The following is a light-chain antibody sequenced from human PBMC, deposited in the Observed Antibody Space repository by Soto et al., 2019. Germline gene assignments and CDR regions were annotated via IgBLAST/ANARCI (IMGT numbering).Light chain of an antibody. CDR2: GAS. V-gene: IGKV3-20*01. Sequence: EIVLTQAPGTLSLAPGERATLSCRASQSVSSSYLAWYQQKPGQAPRLLMYGASSRATGIPDRFSGSGYGTDFTLTISRLEPEDFAVYYCHQYGISPPVPFGQGARREIK. CDR1: QSVSSSY. CDR3: HQYGISPPVP. J-gene: IGKJ5*01.